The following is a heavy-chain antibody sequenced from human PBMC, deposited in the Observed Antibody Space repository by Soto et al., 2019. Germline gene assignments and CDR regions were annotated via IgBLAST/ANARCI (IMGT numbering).Heavy chain of an antibody. CDR3: AGSSSGVLYPHNPDC. V-gene: IGHV3-21*01. D-gene: IGHD2-2*01. Sequence: EVQLVESGGGLVKPGGSLRLSCTASGFTFSNYYMNWVRQAPGKGLEWVSSISSSSSYIYYADSMKGRFTISRDNANSSRYLQMNSLRAEDTAVYYCAGSSSGVLYPHNPDCWGQGTLVTVSS. CDR1: GFTFSNYY. CDR2: ISSSSSYI. J-gene: IGHJ4*02.